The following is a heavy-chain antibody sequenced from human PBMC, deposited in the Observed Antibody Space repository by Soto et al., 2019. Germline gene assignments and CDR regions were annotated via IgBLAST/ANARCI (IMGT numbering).Heavy chain of an antibody. CDR3: ARQEDYYDSSLLYYYYGMDV. Sequence: LKISCKGSGYSFTSYWIGWVRQMPGKGLEWMGIIYPGDSDTRYSPSFQGQVTISADKSISTAYLQWSSLKASDTAMYYCARQEDYYDSSLLYYYYGMDVWGQGTTVTVSS. V-gene: IGHV5-51*01. J-gene: IGHJ6*02. D-gene: IGHD3-22*01. CDR2: IYPGDSDT. CDR1: GYSFTSYW.